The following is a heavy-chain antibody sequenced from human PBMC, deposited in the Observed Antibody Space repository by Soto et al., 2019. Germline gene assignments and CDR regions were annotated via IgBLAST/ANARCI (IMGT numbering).Heavy chain of an antibody. Sequence: GASVKVSCKASGYTFTSYGISWVRQAPGQGLEWMGWISAYNGNTNYAQKLQGRVTMTTDTSTSTAYMELRSLRSDDTAVYYCARDPYDCSSTSCYVEWFDPWGQGTLVTVSS. D-gene: IGHD2-2*01. CDR1: GYTFTSYG. CDR3: ARDPYDCSSTSCYVEWFDP. V-gene: IGHV1-18*01. CDR2: ISAYNGNT. J-gene: IGHJ5*02.